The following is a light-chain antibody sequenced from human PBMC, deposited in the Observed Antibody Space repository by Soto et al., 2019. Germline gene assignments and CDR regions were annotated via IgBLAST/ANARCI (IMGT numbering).Light chain of an antibody. CDR1: QSISNW. J-gene: IGKJ1*01. V-gene: IGKV1-5*03. CDR2: KAS. CDR3: QQYNSYSWT. Sequence: EIQMTQSPSTLSASVGDRVTITCRASQSISNWLAWYQQKPGKAPKVLIYKASILESGVPSRFSGSGSGTEFTLTISSLQPDDFATYYCQQYNSYSWTFGQGTKVEIK.